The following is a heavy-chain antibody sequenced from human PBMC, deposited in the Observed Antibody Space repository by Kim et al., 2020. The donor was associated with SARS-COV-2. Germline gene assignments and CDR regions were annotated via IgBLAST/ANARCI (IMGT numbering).Heavy chain of an antibody. CDR1: GFAFSNAE. CDR3: ARVAFVGYYYDPSGYLDY. J-gene: IGHJ4*02. Sequence: GGSLRLSCAASGFAFSNAEMTWVRQAPGKGLEWIAYIDSSGDSKKYGDSVRGRFTISRDNLKKVVYLQMNSLKVEDTAIYYCARVAFVGYYYDPSGYLDYWGQGALVTVSS. D-gene: IGHD3-22*01. CDR2: IDSSGDSK. V-gene: IGHV3-48*03.